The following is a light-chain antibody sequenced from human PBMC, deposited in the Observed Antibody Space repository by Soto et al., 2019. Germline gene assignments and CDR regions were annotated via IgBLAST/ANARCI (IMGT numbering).Light chain of an antibody. V-gene: IGKV4-1*01. Sequence: DIVMTQSPDSLAVSLGERATINCRSSQSVLYSSNNKQYLAWYQQKPGQPPKLLIYWASTRESGVPDRFSGSGSGTDFTLTISGLQAEDVAVYYCQQYYSTPLTFGGGTKVDIK. CDR3: QQYYSTPLT. J-gene: IGKJ4*01. CDR1: QSVLYSSNNKQY. CDR2: WAS.